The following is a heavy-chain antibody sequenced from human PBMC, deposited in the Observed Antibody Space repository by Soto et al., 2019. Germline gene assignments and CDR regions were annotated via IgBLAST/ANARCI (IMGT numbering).Heavy chain of an antibody. D-gene: IGHD3-3*01. V-gene: IGHV4-4*02. CDR3: ARAVAEYYDFWSGYQYYGMDV. CDR1: GGSISSSNW. CDR2: IYHSGST. J-gene: IGHJ6*02. Sequence: SETLSLTCAVSGGSISSSNWWSWVRQPPGKGLEWIGEIYHSGSTNYNPSLKSRVTISVDKSKNQFSLKLSSVTAADTAVYYCARAVAEYYDFWSGYQYYGMDVWGQGTTVTVSS.